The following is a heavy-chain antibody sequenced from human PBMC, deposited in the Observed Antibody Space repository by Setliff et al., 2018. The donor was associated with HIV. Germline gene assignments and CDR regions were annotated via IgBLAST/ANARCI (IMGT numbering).Heavy chain of an antibody. Sequence: PSETLSLTCTVSGGSISSGSYYWSWIRQPAGKGLEWIGHIYTSGSTNYNPSLKSRVTISVDTSKNQFSLKLSSVTAADTAVYYCARDQGHGSGRSYYHYYMDVWGKGTTVTVSS. V-gene: IGHV4-61*09. D-gene: IGHD3-10*01. CDR2: IYTSGST. CDR3: ARDQGHGSGRSYYHYYMDV. CDR1: GGSISSGSYY. J-gene: IGHJ6*03.